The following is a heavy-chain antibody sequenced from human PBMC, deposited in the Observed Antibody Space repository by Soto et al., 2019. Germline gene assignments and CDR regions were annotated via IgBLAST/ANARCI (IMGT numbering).Heavy chain of an antibody. D-gene: IGHD7-27*01. CDR1: GFTFDYYW. CDR2: VHSGGTTT. V-gene: IGHV3-74*01. Sequence: EVQLVESGGGLVQPGGSLRLSCAASGFTFDYYWMHWVRQAPGKGLVWVSRVHSGGTTTTYADSVKGRFTISRDNARNSVSLQMISLRAADTAIYYCASGDRGGFDLWGHGTMVTVSS. CDR3: ASGDRGGFDL. J-gene: IGHJ3*01.